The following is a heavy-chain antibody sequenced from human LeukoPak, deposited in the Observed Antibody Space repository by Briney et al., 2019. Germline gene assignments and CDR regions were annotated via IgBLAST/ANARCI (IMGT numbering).Heavy chain of an antibody. CDR3: SRDIPMDV. Sequence: GGSLRLSCAASGVTFSSYSMNWVRQAPGKGLEWVSSISSSSGYIYYADSVKGRFTISRDNAKNSLYLQMNSLRAEDTAVYYCSRDIPMDVWGQGTTVTVSS. CDR1: GVTFSSYS. CDR2: ISSSSGYI. V-gene: IGHV3-21*01. J-gene: IGHJ6*02. D-gene: IGHD2-21*01.